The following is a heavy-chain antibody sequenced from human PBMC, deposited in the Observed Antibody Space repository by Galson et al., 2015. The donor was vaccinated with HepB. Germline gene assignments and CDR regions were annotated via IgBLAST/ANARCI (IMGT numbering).Heavy chain of an antibody. V-gene: IGHV3-23*01. J-gene: IGHJ3*02. D-gene: IGHD6-19*01. Sequence: SLRLSCAASGFIFSSYPMSWVRQAPGKGLEWVSSIGSTGTTTYYAASVKGRFAVSRDNANSQNMMYLQMNSLRAEDTAMYYCTRILEVAERGGACDIWSQGTMVTVAS. CDR1: GFIFSSYP. CDR3: TRILEVAERGGACDI. CDR2: IGSTGTTT.